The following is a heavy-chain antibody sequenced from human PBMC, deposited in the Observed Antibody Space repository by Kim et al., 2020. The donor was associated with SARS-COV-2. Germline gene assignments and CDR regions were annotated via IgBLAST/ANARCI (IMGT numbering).Heavy chain of an antibody. D-gene: IGHD1-1*01. CDR1: GFTFSSYG. CDR3: AKDGSVWDHYYYYYYMDV. CDR2: ITYDGSNK. V-gene: IGHV3-30*18. J-gene: IGHJ6*03. Sequence: GGSLRLSCAASGFTFSSYGMHWVRQAPGKGLEWVAVITYDGSNKYYADSVKGRCTISRDNSKNTPYLQMNSLRAEDTAVYYCAKDGSVWDHYYYYYYMDVWGKGTTVTVSS.